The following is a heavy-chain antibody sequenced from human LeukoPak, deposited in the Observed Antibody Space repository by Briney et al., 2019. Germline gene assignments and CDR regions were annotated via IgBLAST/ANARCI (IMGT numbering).Heavy chain of an antibody. J-gene: IGHJ4*02. D-gene: IGHD4-17*01. CDR2: IHHSGTT. Sequence: PSETLSLTCTIRGGSINGYSWSWIRQTPGKGLEWIGEIHHSGTTNYRPSLKSRVTISFDKSKNQFSLTLTSVTAAGTAVYYCTRQSGTVTPIDYWGQGTLVTVSS. CDR3: TRQSGTVTPIDY. CDR1: GGSINGYS. V-gene: IGHV4-34*01.